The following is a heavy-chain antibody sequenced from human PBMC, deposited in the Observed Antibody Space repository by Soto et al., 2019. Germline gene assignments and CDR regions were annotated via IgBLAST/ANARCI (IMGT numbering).Heavy chain of an antibody. CDR1: GGTFSSYA. Sequence: GASVKGSCTASGGTFSSYAISWVRHAPGQGLEWMGGIIPIFGTANYAQKFQGRVTITADESTSTAYMELSSLRSEDTAVYHCARGYAPQWLADYWRQGTLVTVSS. CDR2: IIPIFGTA. J-gene: IGHJ4*02. D-gene: IGHD6-19*01. CDR3: ARGYAPQWLADY. V-gene: IGHV1-69*13.